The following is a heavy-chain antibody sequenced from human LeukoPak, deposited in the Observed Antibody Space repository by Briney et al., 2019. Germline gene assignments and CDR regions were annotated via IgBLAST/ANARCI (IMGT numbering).Heavy chain of an antibody. J-gene: IGHJ4*02. V-gene: IGHV3-23*01. D-gene: IGHD2-2*01. CDR3: VKESCSSRCNFDY. Sequence: PGGSLRLSCAASGFTFSAYAMSWVRQAPGKGLEWVSAITDSGGHTYYADSVQGRFTISRDNSKNTLYLQMNSLRAEDTAVYYCVKESCSSRCNFDYWGQGTLVTVSS. CDR1: GFTFSAYA. CDR2: ITDSGGHT.